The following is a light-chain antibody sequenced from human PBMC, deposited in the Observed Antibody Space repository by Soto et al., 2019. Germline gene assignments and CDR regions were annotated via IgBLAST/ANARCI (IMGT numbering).Light chain of an antibody. Sequence: EVVLTQSPGTLSLSPGERATLSCRASQSVSTSFLAWYQQKPGQAPRLLIYGAFSRATGIPDRFSGSVSGTDFTRTISRREPEVFAVYYCKQYGMSIPITFGQGTRVEIK. J-gene: IGKJ5*01. CDR3: KQYGMSIPIT. CDR2: GAF. CDR1: QSVSTSF. V-gene: IGKV3-20*01.